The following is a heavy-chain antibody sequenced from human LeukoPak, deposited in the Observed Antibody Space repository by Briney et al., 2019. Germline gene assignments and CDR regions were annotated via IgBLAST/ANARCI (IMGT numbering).Heavy chain of an antibody. CDR1: GFTFSSYW. D-gene: IGHD3-10*01. J-gene: IGHJ4*02. V-gene: IGHV3-7*04. CDR2: IKQDGSEK. CDR3: ASDREYYYGSGSFDY. Sequence: GGSLRLSCAASGFTFSSYWMSWVRQAPGKGLEWVANIKQDGSEKYYVDSVKGRFTISRDNAKSSLYLQMNSLRAEDTAVYYCASDREYYYGSGSFDYWGQGTLVTVSS.